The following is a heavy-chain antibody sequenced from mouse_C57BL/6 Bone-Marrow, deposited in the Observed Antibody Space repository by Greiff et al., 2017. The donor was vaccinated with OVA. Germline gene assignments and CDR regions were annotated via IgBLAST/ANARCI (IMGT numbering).Heavy chain of an antibody. J-gene: IGHJ3*01. CDR2: IYPGDGDT. Sequence: LQQSGASVQISCKASGYAFSSYWMNWVKQRPGKGLEWIGQIYPGDGDTNYNGKFKGKATLTADKSSSTAYMQLSSLTSEDSAVYFCARGAYWGQGTLVTVSA. CDR3: ARGAY. V-gene: IGHV1-80*01. CDR1: GYAFSSYW.